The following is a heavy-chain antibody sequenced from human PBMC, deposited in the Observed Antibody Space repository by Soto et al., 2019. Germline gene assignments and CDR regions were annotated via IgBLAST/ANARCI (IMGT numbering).Heavy chain of an antibody. CDR1: GGTFSSYA. CDR3: AREGETEDRATYIAAAGILFDY. Sequence: SVKVSCKASGGTFSSYAISCVRQAPGQVLEWMGGIIPIFGTANYAQKFQGRVTITADESTSTAYMELSSLRSEDTAVYYCAREGETEDRATYIAAAGILFDYWGQGTLVTVSS. CDR2: IIPIFGTA. D-gene: IGHD6-13*01. J-gene: IGHJ4*02. V-gene: IGHV1-69*13.